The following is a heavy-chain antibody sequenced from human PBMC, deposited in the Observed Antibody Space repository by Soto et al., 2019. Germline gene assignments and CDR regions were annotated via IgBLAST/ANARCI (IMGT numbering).Heavy chain of an antibody. Sequence: SETLSLTCTVSDGSISNYYWSWIRQPPGKGLEWIGYIYYSGSTNYNPSLKSRVTISVDTSKNRFSLKLSSVTAADTAVYYCARHRGTFCTGGDCYGNYGMDVWGQGTTVTVSS. CDR3: ARHRGTFCTGGDCYGNYGMDV. V-gene: IGHV4-59*01. CDR1: DGSISNYY. CDR2: IYYSGST. D-gene: IGHD2-8*02. J-gene: IGHJ6*02.